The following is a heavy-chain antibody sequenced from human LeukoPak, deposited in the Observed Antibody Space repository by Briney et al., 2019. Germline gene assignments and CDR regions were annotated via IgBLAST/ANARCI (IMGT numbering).Heavy chain of an antibody. CDR2: ISPNSDDT. CDR1: GYTFTGYY. CDR3: ARGGFDY. Sequence: ASLKVSCKASGYTFTGYYIHWVRQAPGQGLEWMGWISPNSDDTNYAQKFQGRVNMTRDTSISTAYMELSRLRSDDTAIYYCARGGFDYWGQGTLVTVSS. V-gene: IGHV1-2*02. J-gene: IGHJ4*02.